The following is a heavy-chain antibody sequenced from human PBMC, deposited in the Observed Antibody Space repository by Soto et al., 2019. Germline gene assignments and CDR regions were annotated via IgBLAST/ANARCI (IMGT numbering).Heavy chain of an antibody. V-gene: IGHV4-34*01. D-gene: IGHD3-22*01. J-gene: IGHJ4*02. CDR1: GGSFSGYY. Sequence: SETLSLTCAVYGGSFSGYYWSWIRQPPGKGLEWIGEINHSGSTNYNPSLKSRVTISVDTSKNQFSLKLSSVTAADTAVYYCARALLRRTYYYDSSAAGSLDYWGQGTLITVSS. CDR2: INHSGST. CDR3: ARALLRRTYYYDSSAAGSLDY.